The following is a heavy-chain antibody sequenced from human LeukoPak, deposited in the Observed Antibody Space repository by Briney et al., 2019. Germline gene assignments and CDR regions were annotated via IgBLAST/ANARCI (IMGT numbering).Heavy chain of an antibody. CDR2: INPNSGGT. CDR1: GYTFTGYY. V-gene: IGHV1-2*02. J-gene: IGHJ4*02. CDR3: ARVLWFGELTPFDY. D-gene: IGHD3-10*01. Sequence: ASVKVSCKASGYTFTGYYMHWVRQAPGQGLEWMGWINPNSGGTNYAQKFQGRVTMTRDTSISTAYMELSRLRSDDTAVYYCARVLWFGELTPFDYWGQGTLVTVSS.